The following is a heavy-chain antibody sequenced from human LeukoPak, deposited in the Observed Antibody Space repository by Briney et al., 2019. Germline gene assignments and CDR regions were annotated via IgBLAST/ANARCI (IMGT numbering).Heavy chain of an antibody. CDR2: INPNSGGT. D-gene: IGHD3-10*01. J-gene: IGHJ4*02. Sequence: ASVKVSCKASGYTFTDYYMNWVRQAPGQGLEWMGWINPNSGGTNYAQKFQGRVTMTRDTSISTAYMEVSKLRSDDTAVYYCASFGSGKYYRIDSWGQGTLVTVPS. CDR3: ASFGSGKYYRIDS. CDR1: GYTFTDYY. V-gene: IGHV1-2*02.